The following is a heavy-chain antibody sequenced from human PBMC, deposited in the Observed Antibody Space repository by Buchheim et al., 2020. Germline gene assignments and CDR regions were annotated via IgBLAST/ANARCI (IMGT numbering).Heavy chain of an antibody. V-gene: IGHV3-23*05. CDR1: GFTFSSYA. J-gene: IGHJ6*02. D-gene: IGHD3-10*01. CDR2: IETRGTST. CDR3: ASRNHYGSAYYYYGMDV. Sequence: EAQLLESGGGLVQPGGSLRLSCVASGFTFSSYAMSWVRQAPGKGLEWVSAIETRGTSTFYRGSVRGRFTISRDNSKKTLYLQMNGLRPEDTAIYYCASRNHYGSAYYYYGMDVWGQGTT.